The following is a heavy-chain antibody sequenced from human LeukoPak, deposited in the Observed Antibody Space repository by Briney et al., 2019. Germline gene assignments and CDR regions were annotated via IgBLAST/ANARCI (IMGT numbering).Heavy chain of an antibody. CDR1: GYTFTSYG. V-gene: IGHV1-18*01. D-gene: IGHD4-17*01. J-gene: IGHJ6*03. CDR2: ISAYNGNT. Sequence: ASVKVSCKASGYTFTSYGISWVRQAPGQGLEWMGWISAYNGNTNYAQKLQGRVTMTTDTSTSTAYMELRSLRSDDTAVYYCARADYGSRPNYYYYYMDVWGKGTTVTISS. CDR3: ARADYGSRPNYYYYYMDV.